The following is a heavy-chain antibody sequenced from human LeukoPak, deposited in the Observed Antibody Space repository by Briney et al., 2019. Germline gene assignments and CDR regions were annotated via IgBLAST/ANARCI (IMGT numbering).Heavy chain of an antibody. Sequence: SETLSLTCTVSGGSISSYYWSWIRHPAGKGLEWIGGIYTSGSTNYNPSLKSRVTMSVDTSKNQFSLKLSSVTAADTAVYYCARLYLDRWELTYYFDYWGQGTLVTVSS. CDR2: IYTSGST. D-gene: IGHD1-26*01. J-gene: IGHJ4*02. V-gene: IGHV4-4*07. CDR1: GGSISSYY. CDR3: ARLYLDRWELTYYFDY.